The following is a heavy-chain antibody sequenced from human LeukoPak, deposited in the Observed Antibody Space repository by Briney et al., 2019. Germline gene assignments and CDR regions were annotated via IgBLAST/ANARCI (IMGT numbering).Heavy chain of an antibody. V-gene: IGHV1-69*04. CDR2: IIPILGIA. J-gene: IGHJ3*02. Sequence: GASVKVSCKASGCTFSSYAISWVRQAPGQGLEWMGRIIPILGIANYAQKFQGRVTITADNSTSTAYMELSSLRSEDTAVYYCAGPMVRGPAGAFDIWGQGTMVTVSS. CDR3: AGPMVRGPAGAFDI. CDR1: GCTFSSYA. D-gene: IGHD3-10*01.